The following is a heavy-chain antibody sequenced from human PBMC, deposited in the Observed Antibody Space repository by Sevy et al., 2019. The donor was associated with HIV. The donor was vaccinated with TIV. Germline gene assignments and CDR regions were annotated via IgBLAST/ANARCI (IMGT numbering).Heavy chain of an antibody. CDR1: GFTFSSYW. CDR2: IKQDGSEK. V-gene: IGHV3-7*04. D-gene: IGHD2-15*01. CDR3: ARVVVAATSAYWYFDL. Sequence: GGSLRLSCAASGFTFSSYWMSWVRQAPGKGLEWVANIKQDGSEKYYVRSVKGRFTISRDNAKNSLYLQMNSLRAEDTAVYYCARVVVAATSAYWYFDLWGRGTLVTVSS. J-gene: IGHJ2*01.